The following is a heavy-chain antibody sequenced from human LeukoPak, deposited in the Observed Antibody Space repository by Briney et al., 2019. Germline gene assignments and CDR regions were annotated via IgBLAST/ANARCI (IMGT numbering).Heavy chain of an antibody. CDR3: ARGFRYYYDSSGYPN. J-gene: IGHJ4*02. Sequence: PSETLSLTCAVYGGSFSGYYWSWIRQPPGKGLEWIGEINHSGSTNYNPSCKSRVTISVDTSKNQFSLKLSSVAAADTAVYYCARGFRYYYDSSGYPNWGQGTLVTVSS. V-gene: IGHV4-34*01. CDR1: GGSFSGYY. D-gene: IGHD3-22*01. CDR2: INHSGST.